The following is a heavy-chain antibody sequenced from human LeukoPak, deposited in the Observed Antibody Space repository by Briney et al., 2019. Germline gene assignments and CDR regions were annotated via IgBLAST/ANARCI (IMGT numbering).Heavy chain of an antibody. CDR3: ARGRLDDILTGPFDY. V-gene: IGHV4-59*12. J-gene: IGHJ4*02. CDR1: GGSISSYY. CDR2: IYYSGST. Sequence: PSETLSLTCTVSGGSISSYYWSWIRQPPGKGLEWIGYIYYSGSTYYNPSLKSRVTISVDTSKNQFSLKLSSVTAADTAVYYCARGRLDDILTGPFDYWGQGTLVTVSS. D-gene: IGHD3-9*01.